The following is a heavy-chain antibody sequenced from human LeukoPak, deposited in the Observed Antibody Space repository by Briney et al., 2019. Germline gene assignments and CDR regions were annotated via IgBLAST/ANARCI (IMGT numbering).Heavy chain of an antibody. Sequence: SETLSLTCAVYGGSFSGYYWSWIRQPPGKGLEWIGEINHSGSTNYNPSLKSRVTISVDTSKNQFSLKLSSVTAADTAVYYCARVLGYYDSSGYYGKNYYYYYMDVWGKGTTVTVSS. CDR2: INHSGST. D-gene: IGHD3-22*01. CDR1: GGSFSGYY. V-gene: IGHV4-34*01. J-gene: IGHJ6*03. CDR3: ARVLGYYDSSGYYGKNYYYYYMDV.